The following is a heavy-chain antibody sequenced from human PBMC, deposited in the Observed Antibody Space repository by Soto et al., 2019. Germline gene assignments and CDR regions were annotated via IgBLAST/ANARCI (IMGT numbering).Heavy chain of an antibody. Sequence: DVQLVESGGGLVQPGGSLRLSCAASGFTFDDYAIHWVRQAPGKGLEWVSGISWNGAATGYMNSVEGRFSISRDNTKNTLYLQMNSLRSEDTAVYYCANLPLYGSGFDCWGQGTLVTVSS. D-gene: IGHD3-10*01. V-gene: IGHV3-9*01. J-gene: IGHJ4*02. CDR3: ANLPLYGSGFDC. CDR2: ISWNGAAT. CDR1: GFTFDDYA.